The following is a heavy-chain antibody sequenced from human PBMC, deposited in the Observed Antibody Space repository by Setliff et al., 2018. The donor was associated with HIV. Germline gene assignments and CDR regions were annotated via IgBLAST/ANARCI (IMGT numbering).Heavy chain of an antibody. J-gene: IGHJ4*02. CDR3: ARGAAARWFDY. CDR1: GFTFSSYW. CDR2: INSDGSST. D-gene: IGHD6-13*01. V-gene: IGHV3-74*01. Sequence: GGSLSLSCAASGFTFSSYWMHWVRQAPGKGLVWVSRINSDGSSTSYADSVKGRFTISRDNAKNTLYLQMNSLRAEDTAVYYCARGAAARWFDYWGQGTLVTVSS.